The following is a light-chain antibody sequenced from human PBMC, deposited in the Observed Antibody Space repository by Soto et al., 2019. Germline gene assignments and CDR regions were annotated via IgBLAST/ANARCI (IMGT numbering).Light chain of an antibody. CDR1: RDINRW. CDR2: VAS. V-gene: IGKV1-12*01. J-gene: IGKJ5*01. CDR3: QQDESCPRN. Sequence: DIQMTQSPSSVSASVGDRVTITCRASRDINRWLACYQQNPGKAPKLLIYVASTLQSGVPSRFSGSVSGTDFTSTISSLQREDFATYYCQQDESCPRNFGQGTRLEIK.